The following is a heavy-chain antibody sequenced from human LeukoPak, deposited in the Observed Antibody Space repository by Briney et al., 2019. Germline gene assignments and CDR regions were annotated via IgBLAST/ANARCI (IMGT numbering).Heavy chain of an antibody. CDR2: ISWDGGST. D-gene: IGHD5-18*01. V-gene: IGHV3-43D*03. CDR1: GFTFDDYA. Sequence: PGGSLRLSCAASGFTFDDYAMHWVRQAPGKGLEWVSLISWDGGSTYYADSVKGRFTISRDNSKNSLYLQMNSLRAEDTALYYCAKGHSYGYDPFDYWGQGTLVTVSS. J-gene: IGHJ4*02. CDR3: AKGHSYGYDPFDY.